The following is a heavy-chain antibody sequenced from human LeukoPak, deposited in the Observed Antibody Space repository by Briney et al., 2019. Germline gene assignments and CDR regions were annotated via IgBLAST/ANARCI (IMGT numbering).Heavy chain of an antibody. CDR2: IYYSGTT. D-gene: IGHD4-17*01. J-gene: IGHJ4*02. V-gene: IGHV4-30-4*01. CDR3: ARIPQRDYGDTRLDY. CDR1: GGSISSGGYY. Sequence: PSETLSLTCTVSGGSISSGGYYWSWVRQSPGKGLEWIGYIYYSGTTYYNPSLKSRVTISVDTSKNQFSLKLSSVTAADTAIYYCARIPQRDYGDTRLDYWGQGTLVTVSS.